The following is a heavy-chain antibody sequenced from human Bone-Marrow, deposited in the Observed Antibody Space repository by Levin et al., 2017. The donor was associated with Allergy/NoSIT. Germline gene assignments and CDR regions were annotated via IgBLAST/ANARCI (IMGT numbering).Heavy chain of an antibody. CDR2: VDATGGRT. V-gene: IGHV3-23*01. Sequence: GESLKISCVASGFIFSSHAMTWVRQAPRKGLEWVSTVDATGGRTWNADSVKGRFTISRDNSKNTLYLQMNSLTAEDTATYFCAKDGHITEWYFHMDVWGTGASVTVSS. J-gene: IGHJ6*03. CDR1: GFIFSSHA. D-gene: IGHD2/OR15-2a*01. CDR3: AKDGHITEWYFHMDV.